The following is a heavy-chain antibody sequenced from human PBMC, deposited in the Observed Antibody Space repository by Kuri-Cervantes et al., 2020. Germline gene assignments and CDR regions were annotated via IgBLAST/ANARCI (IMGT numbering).Heavy chain of an antibody. CDR2: INHSGST. D-gene: IGHD6-13*01. V-gene: IGHV4-34*01. CDR1: GGSFSDYF. Sequence: SETLSLTCAVYGGSFSDYFWSWIRQPPGKGLEWIGEINHSGSTHYNPSLKSRVTISVDRSKNQFSLRLTSVTAADTAVYYCAREREQQLPFDYWGQGTLVTVSS. J-gene: IGHJ4*02. CDR3: AREREQQLPFDY.